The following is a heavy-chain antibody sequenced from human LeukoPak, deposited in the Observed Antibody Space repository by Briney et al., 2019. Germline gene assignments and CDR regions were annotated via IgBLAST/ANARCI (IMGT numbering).Heavy chain of an antibody. CDR2: IIPILGIA. J-gene: IGHJ4*02. CDR3: AKDSRVYDFWSGLDY. CDR1: GGTFSSYA. Sequence: GASVKVSCKASGGTFSSYAISWVRQAPGQGLEWMGRIIPILGIANYAQKFQGRVTITADKSTSTAYMELSSLRSEDTAVYYCAKDSRVYDFWSGLDYWGQGTLVTVSS. D-gene: IGHD3-3*01. V-gene: IGHV1-69*04.